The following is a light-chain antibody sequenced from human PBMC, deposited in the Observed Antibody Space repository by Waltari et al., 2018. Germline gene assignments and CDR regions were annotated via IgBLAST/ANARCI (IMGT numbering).Light chain of an antibody. Sequence: DIQMTQSPPSLSASEGARVIITCRASQNVGKFLNWFQQHPGRAPKLLIFGASTLPSGVPSRFIGTGSGADFTLTISSLQPEDFATYYCQQTYTMPHTFGLGTKLEMK. CDR3: QQTYTMPHT. J-gene: IGKJ2*01. CDR1: QNVGKF. CDR2: GAS. V-gene: IGKV1-39*01.